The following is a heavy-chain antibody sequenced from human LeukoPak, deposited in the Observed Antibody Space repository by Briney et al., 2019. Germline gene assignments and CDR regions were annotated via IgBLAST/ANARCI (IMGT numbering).Heavy chain of an antibody. CDR1: GYTFTSYG. V-gene: IGHV1-18*01. Sequence: ASVKVSCKASGYTFTSYGISWARQAPGQGLEWMGWISAYNGNTNYAQKLQGRVTMTTDTSTSTAYRELRSLRSDDTAVYYCARGLGYDFWSGYSPGYYFDYWGQGTLVTVSS. CDR3: ARGLGYDFWSGYSPGYYFDY. CDR2: ISAYNGNT. D-gene: IGHD3-3*01. J-gene: IGHJ4*02.